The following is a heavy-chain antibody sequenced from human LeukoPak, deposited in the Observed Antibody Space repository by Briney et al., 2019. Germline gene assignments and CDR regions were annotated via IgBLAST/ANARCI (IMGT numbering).Heavy chain of an antibody. J-gene: IGHJ6*03. D-gene: IGHD4-11*01. CDR1: GFTFSSYN. Sequence: GGSLRLSCAASGFTFSSYNMNWVRQAPGKGLEWVSYISSSSSTIYYADSVKGRFTISRDNAKNSLYLQMNSLRAEDTAVYYCVRGVPKTSYYYYYMDVWGKGTTVTVSS. CDR3: VRGVPKTSYYYYYMDV. V-gene: IGHV3-48*01. CDR2: ISSSSSTI.